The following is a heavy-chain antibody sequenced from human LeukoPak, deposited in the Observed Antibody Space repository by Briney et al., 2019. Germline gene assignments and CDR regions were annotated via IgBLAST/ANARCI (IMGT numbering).Heavy chain of an antibody. CDR2: IYYSGIT. V-gene: IGHV4-39*07. D-gene: IGHD6-13*01. CDR1: GGSIIRSNYY. Sequence: PSETLSLTCTVSGGSIIRSNYYWGWIRQPPGKGLEWIGSIYYSGITYYNPSLKSRLTISVDTSKNQFSLKLSSVTAADTAVYYCARDKGPYSSSWYAFDIWGQGTMVTVSS. CDR3: ARDKGPYSSSWYAFDI. J-gene: IGHJ3*02.